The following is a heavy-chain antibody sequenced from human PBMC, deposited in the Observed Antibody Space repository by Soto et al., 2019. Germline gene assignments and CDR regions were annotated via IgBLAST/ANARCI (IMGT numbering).Heavy chain of an antibody. D-gene: IGHD5-12*01. CDR2: IYQSGST. Sequence: QLQLQESGSGLVKPSQTLSLTCAVSGDSISSGGYSWTWIRQPPGKGLEWIGHIYQSGSTLYNPSLESRVAISVGKSKNLFSLDLSSVTAADTAVYYCARDTRDGYYFKYWGQGILVTVSS. CDR1: GDSISSGGYS. J-gene: IGHJ4*02. CDR3: ARDTRDGYYFKY. V-gene: IGHV4-30-2*01.